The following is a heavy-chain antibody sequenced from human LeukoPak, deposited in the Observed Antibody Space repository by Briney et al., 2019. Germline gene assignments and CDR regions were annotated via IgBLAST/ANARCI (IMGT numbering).Heavy chain of an antibody. CDR3: AKGSGSGSYYIY. D-gene: IGHD3-10*01. Sequence: SGGSLRLSCAASGFTFSSYAMSWVRQAPGRGLEWVSAISGSGGSTYYADSVKGRFTISRDNSKNTLYLQMNSLRAEDTAVYYCAKGSGSGSYYIYWGQGTLVPVSS. CDR2: ISGSGGST. J-gene: IGHJ4*02. V-gene: IGHV3-23*01. CDR1: GFTFSSYA.